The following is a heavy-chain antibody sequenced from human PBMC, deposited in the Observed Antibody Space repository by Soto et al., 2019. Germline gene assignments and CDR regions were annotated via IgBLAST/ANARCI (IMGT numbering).Heavy chain of an antibody. CDR2: INQDGREI. J-gene: IGHJ4*02. CDR1: GFTFSSYW. Sequence: GGSLRLSCAASGFTFSSYWMSWVRQAPGKGLEWVANINQDGREIYYVDSVKGRFSISRDNAKNSVYLQMNSLRAEDTAVYYCVRAVAIAESHWGQGTLVTVSS. V-gene: IGHV3-7*04. CDR3: VRAVAIAESH. D-gene: IGHD2-15*01.